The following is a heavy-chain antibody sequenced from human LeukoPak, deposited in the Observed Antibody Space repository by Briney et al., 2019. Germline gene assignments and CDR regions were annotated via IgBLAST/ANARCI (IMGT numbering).Heavy chain of an antibody. CDR3: ARDRTVRGVIVDAFDI. D-gene: IGHD3-10*01. J-gene: IGHJ3*02. Sequence: SETLSLTCTASGGSISSSSYYWGWIRQPPGKGLEWIGSIYYSGSTYYNPSLKSRVTISVDTSKNQFSLKLSSVTAAETAVYYCARDRTVRGVIVDAFDIWGQGTMVTVSS. CDR1: GGSISSSSYY. V-gene: IGHV4-39*07. CDR2: IYYSGST.